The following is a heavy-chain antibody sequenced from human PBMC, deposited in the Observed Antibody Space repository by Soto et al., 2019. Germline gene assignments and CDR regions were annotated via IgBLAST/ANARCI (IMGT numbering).Heavy chain of an antibody. J-gene: IGHJ5*02. CDR1: GFTFDKYA. D-gene: IGHD3-10*01. CDR3: ARGGIGWFDP. Sequence: GGSLRLSCAASGFTFDKYAMAWVRQAPGQGLEWVSTVSPSGDNTYQADSVRGRFTISRDNSKNTLYLQMSSLRAEDTAVYYCARGGIGWFDPWGQGTLVTVSS. CDR2: VSPSGDNT. V-gene: IGHV3-23*01.